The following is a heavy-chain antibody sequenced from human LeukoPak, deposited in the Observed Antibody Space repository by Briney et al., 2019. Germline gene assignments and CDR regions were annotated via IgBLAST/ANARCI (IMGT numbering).Heavy chain of an antibody. Sequence: SVKVSCKASGGTFSSYAISWVRQAPGQGLEWMGGIIPMFDTANYVEKFQGRVTITADESTSTAYMELSSLRAEDTAVYYCARGEVPPHYFDYWGQGTLVTVSS. CDR3: ARGEVPPHYFDY. V-gene: IGHV1-69*13. J-gene: IGHJ4*02. CDR2: IIPMFDTA. CDR1: GGTFSSYA.